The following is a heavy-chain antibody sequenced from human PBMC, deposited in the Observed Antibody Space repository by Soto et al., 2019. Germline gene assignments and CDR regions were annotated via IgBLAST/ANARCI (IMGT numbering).Heavy chain of an antibody. J-gene: IGHJ4*02. CDR1: GYTFTSYV. Sequence: ASVKVSCTASGYTFTSYVINWVRQATGQGLEWMGWMNPNSGNTGYAQKFQGRVTMTRNTSISTAYMELSSPRSEDTAVYYCARRSPSGDYSLFDYWGQGTLVTVSS. CDR3: ARRSPSGDYSLFDY. D-gene: IGHD4-17*01. CDR2: MNPNSGNT. V-gene: IGHV1-8*02.